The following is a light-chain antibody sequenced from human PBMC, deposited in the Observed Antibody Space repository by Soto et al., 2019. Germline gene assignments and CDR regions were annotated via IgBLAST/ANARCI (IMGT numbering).Light chain of an antibody. CDR2: GAS. CDR3: QQYGSSPLWA. CDR1: QSVSSSY. V-gene: IGKV3-20*01. J-gene: IGKJ2*01. Sequence: EIVLTQSPGTLSLSPGERATLSCRASQSVSSSYLAWYQQKPDQAPRLLIYGASSRATGIPDRFSGSGSGTDFTLTISRLEPEDFAVYYCQQYGSSPLWAFGQGTKLEIK.